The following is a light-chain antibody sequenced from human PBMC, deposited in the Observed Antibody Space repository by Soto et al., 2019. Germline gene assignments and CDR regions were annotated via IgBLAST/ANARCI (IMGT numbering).Light chain of an antibody. CDR1: QNIGNY. Sequence: DIQMTQSPSLSASVGDRVTITCRASQNIGNYLNWYQQRPGKAPKPLVLSASRLQSGVPSRFSGSGSGTDFTLTITNLQPEDFAVYYCQQSYSAPLTFGPRTTVDFK. CDR3: QQSYSAPLT. CDR2: SAS. V-gene: IGKV1-39*01. J-gene: IGKJ3*01.